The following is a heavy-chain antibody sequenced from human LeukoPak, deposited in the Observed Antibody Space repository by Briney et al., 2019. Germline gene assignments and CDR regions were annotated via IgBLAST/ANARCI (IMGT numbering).Heavy chain of an antibody. CDR3: ARTRDDYDSGSYLGWFDP. CDR1: GYTFSSYS. V-gene: IGHV3-64*01. D-gene: IGHD3-10*01. CDR2: ISPYGGST. J-gene: IGHJ5*02. Sequence: GGSLRLSCAASGYTFSSYSMHWVRQAPGKGLEYVSSISPYGGSTYYANSVKGRFTISRDNSKNTLHLQMGSLRAEDTAVYYCARTRDDYDSGSYLGWFDPWGQGTRVTVSS.